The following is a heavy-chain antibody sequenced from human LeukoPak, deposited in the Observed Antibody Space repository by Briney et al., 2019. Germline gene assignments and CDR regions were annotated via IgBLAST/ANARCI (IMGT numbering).Heavy chain of an antibody. J-gene: IGHJ1*01. CDR2: ISYDGSNE. CDR3: AKVANYYYGSETYEH. CDR1: GFTFSSYV. D-gene: IGHD3-10*01. Sequence: GGSLRLSCAASGFTFSSYVMHWVRQAPGKGLEWVAIISYDGSNEYYADSVKGRFTISRDNSKNTLYLQMNSLRVEDTAVYYCAKVANYYYGSETYEHWGQGTPVTASS. V-gene: IGHV3-30*04.